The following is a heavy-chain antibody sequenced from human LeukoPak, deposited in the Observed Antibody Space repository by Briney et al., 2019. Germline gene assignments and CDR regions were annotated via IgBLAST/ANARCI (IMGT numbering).Heavy chain of an antibody. J-gene: IGHJ4*02. CDR1: GGSFSGYY. Sequence: SETLSLTCAVYGGSFSGYYWSWIRQPPGKGLEWIGETNHSGSTNYNPSLKSRVTISVDTSKNQFSLKLSSVTAADTAVYYCARATLRRITMIVVVIRGGVFDYWGQGTLVTVSS. CDR2: TNHSGST. CDR3: ARATLRRITMIVVVIRGGVFDY. V-gene: IGHV4-34*01. D-gene: IGHD3-22*01.